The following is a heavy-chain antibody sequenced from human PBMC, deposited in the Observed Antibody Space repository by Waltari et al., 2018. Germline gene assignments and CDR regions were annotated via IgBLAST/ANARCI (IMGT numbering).Heavy chain of an antibody. J-gene: IGHJ4*02. CDR2: IYSGGST. V-gene: IGHV3-23*03. Sequence: EVQLLESGGGLVQPGGSLRLSCAASGFTFSSYAMSWVRQAPGKGLEWVSVIYSGGSTDYADSVKGRFTISRDNSKNTLYLQMNSLRAEDTAVYYCAKDRIAVAGPYYFDYWGQGTLVTVSS. D-gene: IGHD6-19*01. CDR1: GFTFSSYA. CDR3: AKDRIAVAGPYYFDY.